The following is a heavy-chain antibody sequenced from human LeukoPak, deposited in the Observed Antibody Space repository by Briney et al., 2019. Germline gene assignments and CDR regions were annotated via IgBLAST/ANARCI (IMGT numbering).Heavy chain of an antibody. J-gene: IGHJ4*02. D-gene: IGHD3-22*01. V-gene: IGHV3-30-3*01. CDR1: GFTFSSYA. Sequence: GRSLRLSCAASGFTFSSYAMHWVRQAPGKGLEWVAVISYDGSNKYYADSVKGRFTISRDNSKNTLYLQMNSLRAEDTAVYYCARDYYDSSGYYGGPGYWGQGTLVTVSS. CDR3: ARDYYDSSGYYGGPGY. CDR2: ISYDGSNK.